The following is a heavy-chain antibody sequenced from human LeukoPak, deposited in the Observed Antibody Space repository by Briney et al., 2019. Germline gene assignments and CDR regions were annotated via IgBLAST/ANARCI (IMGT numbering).Heavy chain of an antibody. V-gene: IGHV4-61*01. CDR1: GGSVSSGSYY. CDR2: IYYSGRT. D-gene: IGHD2-2*01. J-gene: IGHJ5*02. CDR3: ARDRGSGYCSSTSCPTYNWFDP. Sequence: PSETLSLTCTVSGGSVSSGSYYWSWIRQPPGKGLEWIGYIYYSGRTNYNPSLKSRVTISVDTSKNQFSLKLSSVTAADTAVYYCARDRGSGYCSSTSCPTYNWFDPWGQGTLVTVSS.